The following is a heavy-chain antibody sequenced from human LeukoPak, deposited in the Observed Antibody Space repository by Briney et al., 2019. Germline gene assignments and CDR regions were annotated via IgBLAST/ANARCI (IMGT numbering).Heavy chain of an antibody. Sequence: GATVKVSCKASGYTFTGYYMHWVRQAPGQGLEWMGWINPNSGGTNYAQKFQGRVTMTRDTSISTAYMELSRLRSDDTAVYYCAREYGWGGQQLAHRPILGYWGQGTLVTVSS. CDR2: INPNSGGT. V-gene: IGHV1-2*02. J-gene: IGHJ4*02. D-gene: IGHD6-13*01. CDR3: AREYGWGGQQLAHRPILGY. CDR1: GYTFTGYY.